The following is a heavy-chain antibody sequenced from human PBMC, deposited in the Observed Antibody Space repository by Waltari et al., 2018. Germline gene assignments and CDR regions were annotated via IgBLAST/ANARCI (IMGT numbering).Heavy chain of an antibody. CDR1: GFTFSTYW. Sequence: EVHLVESGGGLVQPGGSLRLSSAAAGFTFSTYWMTWVRQAPGKGLEWLANIKGDGSQKNYVDSVKGRFTISRDTANNSLYLQMNSLRAEDTAVYYCARDPHYSNVDYWGQGTLVTVSS. V-gene: IGHV3-7*01. D-gene: IGHD4-4*01. CDR2: IKGDGSQK. J-gene: IGHJ4*02. CDR3: ARDPHYSNVDY.